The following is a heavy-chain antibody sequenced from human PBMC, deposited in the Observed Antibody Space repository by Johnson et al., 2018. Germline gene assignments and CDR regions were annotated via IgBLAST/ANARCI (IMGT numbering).Heavy chain of an antibody. D-gene: IGHD2-15*01. CDR3: SRGGYCSGGTCPFYYYGMDV. V-gene: IGHV4-59*01. J-gene: IGHJ6*02. CDR2: IYYSGST. CDR1: GGSTSNYY. Sequence: QVQLQESGPGLVKPSETLSLTCTVSGGSTSNYYWNWIRQPPGKGLEWIGYIYYSGSTNYNPSLKSRVTISGDTSKNPFSLKLTSVTAADTAIYYWSRGGYCSGGTCPFYYYGMDVWGRGTTVTVSS.